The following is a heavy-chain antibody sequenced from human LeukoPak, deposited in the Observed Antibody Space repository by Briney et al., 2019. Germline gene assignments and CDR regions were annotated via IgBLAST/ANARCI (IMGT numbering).Heavy chain of an antibody. D-gene: IGHD1-14*01. Sequence: GGSLRLSCAASGFTFRSYWMHWVRQAPGKGLVWVSRINFDWSSTSYADSVKGRFTISRDNAKNTLFLQMNSLRAEDTAVYYCARDPENKDAFDIWGQGTMVTVSS. CDR3: ARDPENKDAFDI. CDR1: GFTFRSYW. V-gene: IGHV3-74*01. CDR2: INFDWSST. J-gene: IGHJ3*02.